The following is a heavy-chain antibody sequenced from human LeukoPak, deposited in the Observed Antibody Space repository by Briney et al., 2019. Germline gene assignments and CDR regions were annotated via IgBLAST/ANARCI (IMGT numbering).Heavy chain of an antibody. Sequence: PGGSLRLSCGGSGFTFSRNAINWVRQTPGKGLEWLSAISSDGRCIYYTDSVKGRFTTSRDNSRNTVYLQMNGLRVEDTAVYSCATVMGSSPSTAYFAYWGQGTLVTVSS. J-gene: IGHJ4*02. CDR3: ATVMGSSPSTAYFAY. CDR2: ISSDGRCI. D-gene: IGHD6-6*01. CDR1: GFTFSRNA. V-gene: IGHV3-23*01.